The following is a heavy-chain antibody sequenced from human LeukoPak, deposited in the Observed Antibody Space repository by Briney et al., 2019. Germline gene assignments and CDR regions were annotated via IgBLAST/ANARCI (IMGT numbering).Heavy chain of an antibody. D-gene: IGHD6-19*01. Sequence: GGSLRLSCAASGFTFSSYWMHWVRQAPGKGLVWVSRINSHGSNTKYADSVKGRFTISRDNAKHTLYLQMNSLRAEDTAVFYCARVRDISGHWGFLDYWGQGTLVTVSS. V-gene: IGHV3-74*01. CDR1: GFTFSSYW. CDR2: INSHGSNT. CDR3: ARVRDISGHWGFLDY. J-gene: IGHJ4*02.